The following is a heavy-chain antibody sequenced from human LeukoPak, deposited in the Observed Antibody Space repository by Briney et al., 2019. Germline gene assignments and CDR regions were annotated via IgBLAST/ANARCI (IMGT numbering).Heavy chain of an antibody. J-gene: IGHJ3*02. Sequence: GRSLRLSCAASGFTFDDYAMHWVRQAPGKGPEWVSYVTANGGGTYYADSVKGRFVISGDNSKNSLYLQMNILRPEDTALYYCAKILNPHAFDIWGQGTMVTVSS. CDR1: GFTFDDYA. D-gene: IGHD1-14*01. CDR3: AKILNPHAFDI. CDR2: VTANGGGT. V-gene: IGHV3-43*02.